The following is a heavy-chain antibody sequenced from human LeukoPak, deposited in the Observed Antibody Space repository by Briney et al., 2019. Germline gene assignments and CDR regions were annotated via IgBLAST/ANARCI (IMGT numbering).Heavy chain of an antibody. Sequence: GGSLRLSCAASGFTFDDYAMHWVRHAPGKGLEWVPGISWNSGSIGYADSVKGRFTISRDNAKNSLYLQMNSLRAEDTALYYCAKAPNYYDSSGYSWGQGTLVTVSS. D-gene: IGHD3-22*01. CDR2: ISWNSGSI. V-gene: IGHV3-9*01. CDR1: GFTFDDYA. J-gene: IGHJ4*02. CDR3: AKAPNYYDSSGYS.